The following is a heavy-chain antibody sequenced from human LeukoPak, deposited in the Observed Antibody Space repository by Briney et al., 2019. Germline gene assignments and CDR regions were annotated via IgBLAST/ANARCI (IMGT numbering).Heavy chain of an antibody. J-gene: IGHJ4*02. CDR2: IWYDGSNK. CDR3: ARTYYYDSSGYLDY. Sequence: GKSLRLSCAASGFTFSGFGMHWVRQAPGKGLEWVAVIWYDGSNKYYADSVKGRFTISRDNSKNTLYLQMNSLRAEDTAVYYCARTYYYDSSGYLDYWGQGTLVTVSS. V-gene: IGHV3-33*01. CDR1: GFTFSGFG. D-gene: IGHD3-22*01.